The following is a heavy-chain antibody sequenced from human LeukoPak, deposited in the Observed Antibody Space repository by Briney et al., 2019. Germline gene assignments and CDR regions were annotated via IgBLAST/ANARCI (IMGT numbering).Heavy chain of an antibody. V-gene: IGHV3-66*01. CDR2: IYSGGST. J-gene: IGHJ6*02. D-gene: IGHD4-11*01. CDR3: ARSYSNHLFGMDV. CDR1: GFTFSSDW. Sequence: GGSLRLSCAASGFTFSSDWMHWVRQAPGKGLEWVSVIYSGGSTYYADSVKGRVAISRDNSNNTVFLQMNIVRAEDTAVYYCARSYSNHLFGMDVWGQGTTVTVSS.